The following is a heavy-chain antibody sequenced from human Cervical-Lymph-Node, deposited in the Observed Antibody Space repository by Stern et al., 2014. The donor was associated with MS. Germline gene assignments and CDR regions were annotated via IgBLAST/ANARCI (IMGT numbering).Heavy chain of an antibody. CDR3: ARVKYYYDSSGYLNWFDP. J-gene: IGHJ5*02. D-gene: IGHD3-22*01. V-gene: IGHV4-30-2*01. CDR1: GGSISSGGYS. Sequence: MQLVESGSGLVKPSQTLSLTCAVSGGSISSGGYSWSWIRQPPGKGLEWIGYIYHSGSTYYNPSLKSRVTISADRSKNQFSLKLSSVTAADTAVYYCARVKYYYDSSGYLNWFDPWGQGTLVTVSS. CDR2: IYHSGST.